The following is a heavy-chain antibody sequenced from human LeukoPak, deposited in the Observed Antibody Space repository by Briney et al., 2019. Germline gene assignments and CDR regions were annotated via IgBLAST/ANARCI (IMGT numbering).Heavy chain of an antibody. V-gene: IGHV3-15*01. CDR1: GFTFSNAW. Sequence: GGSLRLSCAASGFTFSNAWMSWVRQAPGEGREWVVRIKSETDGGTTDYSAAVKGRFTILRDDSKNTLYLQMSSLKTEDTAVYYCATSSYCEKNVCQTYFDFWGQGTLVTVSS. CDR2: IKSETDGGTT. CDR3: ATSSYCEKNVCQTYFDF. D-gene: IGHD2-21*01. J-gene: IGHJ4*02.